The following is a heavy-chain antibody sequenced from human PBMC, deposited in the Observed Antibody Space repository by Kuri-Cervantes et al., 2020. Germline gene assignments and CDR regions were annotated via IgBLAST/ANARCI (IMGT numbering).Heavy chain of an antibody. CDR3: ARLPGRQQLVRAFDI. CDR1: GFTFSSYA. J-gene: IGHJ3*02. CDR2: ISYDGSNK. D-gene: IGHD6-13*01. Sequence: GGSLRLSCAASGFTFSSYAMHWVRQAPGKGLEWVAVISYDGSNKYYADTVKGRFTISRDNSKNTLYLQMNSLRAEDTAVYYCARLPGRQQLVRAFDIWGQGTMVTVSS. V-gene: IGHV3-30-3*01.